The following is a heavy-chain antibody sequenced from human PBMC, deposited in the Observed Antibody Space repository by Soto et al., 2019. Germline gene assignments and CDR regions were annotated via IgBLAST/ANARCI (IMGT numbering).Heavy chain of an antibody. Sequence: GGSLRLSCAASGFTFSSYGMHWVRQAPGKGLEWVAVIWYDGSNKYYADSVKGRFTISRDNSKNTLYLQMNSLRAEDTAVYYCARDRPPEAWFGEPTVGYYFDYWGQGTLVTVSS. CDR2: IWYDGSNK. CDR1: GFTFSSYG. D-gene: IGHD3-10*01. J-gene: IGHJ4*02. V-gene: IGHV3-33*01. CDR3: ARDRPPEAWFGEPTVGYYFDY.